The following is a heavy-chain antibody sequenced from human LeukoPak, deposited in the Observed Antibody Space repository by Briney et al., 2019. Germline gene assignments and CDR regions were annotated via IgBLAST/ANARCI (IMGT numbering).Heavy chain of an antibody. Sequence: GGSLRLSCAASGFTFSSYSMNWVRQAPGKGLEWVSYIRSSSGTILYADSVKGRFTVSRDNSKNTLYLHMSSLRAEDTAVYYCAREIGEFDYWGQGTLVTVSS. V-gene: IGHV3-48*01. J-gene: IGHJ4*02. CDR2: IRSSSGTI. CDR3: AREIGEFDY. D-gene: IGHD3-3*01. CDR1: GFTFSSYS.